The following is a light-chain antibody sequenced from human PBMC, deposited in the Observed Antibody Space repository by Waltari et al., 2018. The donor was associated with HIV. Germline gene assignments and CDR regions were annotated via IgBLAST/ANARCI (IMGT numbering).Light chain of an antibody. CDR2: WAS. CDR3: QHYFSTPLT. CDR1: QSLLYNVNNKTY. V-gene: IGKV4-1*01. Sequence: DVVMTQFPDSLAVSLGERATVNCRSNQSLLYNVNNKTYLAWYQQKSGQPPKLIIYWASTRESGVPDRFSSSGSGTDFTLTIDGLRAEDVAVYYCQHYFSTPLTFGGGTRVEIK. J-gene: IGKJ4*01.